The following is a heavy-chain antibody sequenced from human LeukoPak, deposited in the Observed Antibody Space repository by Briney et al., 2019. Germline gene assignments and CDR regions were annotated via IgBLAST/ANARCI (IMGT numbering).Heavy chain of an antibody. CDR2: IWYDGSNK. CDR3: AKGPIAAAGTLYYFDY. D-gene: IGHD6-13*01. V-gene: IGHV3-33*06. CDR1: GFTFSSYG. J-gene: IGHJ4*02. Sequence: GSLRLSCAASGFTFSSYGMHWVRQAPGKGLEWVAVIWYDGSNKYYADSVKGRFTISRDNSKNTLYLQMNSLRAKDTAVYYCAKGPIAAAGTLYYFDYWGQGTLVTVSS.